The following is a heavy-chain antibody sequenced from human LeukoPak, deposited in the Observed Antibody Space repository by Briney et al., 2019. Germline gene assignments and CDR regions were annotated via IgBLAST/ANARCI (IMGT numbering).Heavy chain of an antibody. CDR2: IIPILGIA. Sequence: ASVKVSCKASGGTFSSYAISWVRQAPGQGLEWMGRIIPILGIANYAQKFQGRVTITADTSTSTAYMELRSLRSDDTAVYYCASTVIAPGTWDYWGQGTLVTVSS. CDR3: ASTVIAPGTWDY. J-gene: IGHJ4*02. D-gene: IGHD6-13*01. V-gene: IGHV1-69*04. CDR1: GGTFSSYA.